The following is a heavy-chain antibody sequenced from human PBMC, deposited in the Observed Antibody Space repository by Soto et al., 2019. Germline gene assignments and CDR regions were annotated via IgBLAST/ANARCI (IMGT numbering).Heavy chain of an antibody. CDR2: IYYSGST. CDR1: GGSVSSGSYY. Sequence: QVQLQESGPGLVKPSETLSLTCTVSGGSVSSGSYYWSWIRQPPGKGLEWIGYIYYSGSTNYNPSLKSRVSISVDTSKNQFSLKLSSVTAADTAVYYCARYGDYPDYWGQGTLVTVSS. CDR3: ARYGDYPDY. V-gene: IGHV4-61*01. D-gene: IGHD4-17*01. J-gene: IGHJ4*02.